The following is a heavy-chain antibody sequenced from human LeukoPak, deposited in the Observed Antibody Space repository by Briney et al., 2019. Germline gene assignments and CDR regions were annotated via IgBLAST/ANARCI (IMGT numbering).Heavy chain of an antibody. CDR2: IKQDGSDK. Sequence: PGGALRLSCAASGCIFSSYWMTWVRQAPGKGREWVANIKQDGSDKYYVDSVRGRFTISRDNAKNSLFLQMNSLRAEDAAVYYCARGGRSGSPWGQGTLVTVSS. J-gene: IGHJ5*02. CDR3: ARGGRSGSP. D-gene: IGHD1-26*01. V-gene: IGHV3-7*01. CDR1: GCIFSSYW.